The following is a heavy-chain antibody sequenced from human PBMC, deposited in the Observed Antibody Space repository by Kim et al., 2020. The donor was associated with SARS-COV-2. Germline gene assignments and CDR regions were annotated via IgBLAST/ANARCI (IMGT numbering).Heavy chain of an antibody. CDR2: TYLGGSDT. D-gene: IGHD6-19*01. CDR1: GYSFTSYW. CDR3: ARRDYNSGWFFDL. Sequence: GESLKISCKGSGYSFTSYWIGWVRQMPGKGLEWMGVTYLGGSDTGYSPSFEGQVTISVHKSISTAYLQWSSLKASDTAMYYCARRDYNSGWFFDLWGQGTLVTVSS. V-gene: IGHV5-51*01. J-gene: IGHJ4*02.